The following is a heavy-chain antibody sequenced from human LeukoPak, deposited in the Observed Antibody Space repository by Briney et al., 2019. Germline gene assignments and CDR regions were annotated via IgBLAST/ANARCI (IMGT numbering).Heavy chain of an antibody. V-gene: IGHV1-18*01. Sequence: ASVKVSCKTSGYTFTTYGISWGRQAPGQGLEYMGWISAFSGKTNYAQKFQGRVALTMDTSTSTVEMELRSLKFDDTAVYFCARLSYDGEGYWGQGTLVTVSS. CDR3: ARLSYDGEGY. J-gene: IGHJ4*02. CDR2: ISAFSGKT. D-gene: IGHD3-10*01. CDR1: GYTFTTYG.